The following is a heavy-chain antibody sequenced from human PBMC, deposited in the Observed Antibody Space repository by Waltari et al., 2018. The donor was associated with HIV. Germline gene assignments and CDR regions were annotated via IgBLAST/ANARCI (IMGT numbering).Heavy chain of an antibody. J-gene: IGHJ4*02. CDR3: ASQYSYGLRPNFFDY. Sequence: QVQLQESGPGLVKPSQTLSLTCSVSGGSISSGSYYWSWIRQPAGKGLEWIGRIYTSGSTNYNPSIKSRVSISVDTSKNQFSLKLSSVTAADTAVYYCASQYSYGLRPNFFDYWDQGTLVTVSS. CDR2: IYTSGST. V-gene: IGHV4-61*02. D-gene: IGHD5-18*01. CDR1: GGSISSGSYY.